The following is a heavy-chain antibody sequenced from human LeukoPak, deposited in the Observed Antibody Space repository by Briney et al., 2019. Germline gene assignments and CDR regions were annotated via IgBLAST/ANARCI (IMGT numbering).Heavy chain of an antibody. V-gene: IGHV1-2*02. CDR1: GYTFTGYY. D-gene: IGHD5-12*01. J-gene: IGHJ4*02. CDR2: INPKSGGT. Sequence: ASVKVSCKASGYTFTGYYMHWVRQAPGQGLEWMGWINPKSGGTNYAQKFQGRVTMTRDTSISTAYMELSRLRSDDTAVYYCARGRWSGYDSVDGDFDYWGQGTLVTVSS. CDR3: ARGRWSGYDSVDGDFDY.